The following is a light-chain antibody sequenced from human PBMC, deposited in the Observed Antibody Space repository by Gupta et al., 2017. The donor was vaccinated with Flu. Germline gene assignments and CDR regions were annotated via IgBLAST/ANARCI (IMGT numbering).Light chain of an antibody. CDR1: QSIRSSF. Sequence: GTLFLSPGERATLSCRASQSIRSSFLAWYQQKPGQAPRLLIYGASSRATGIPDRFSGSGSGTDFTLTISRLEPEDFAVYYCQHAGSSPWTFGQGTQVEVK. CDR3: QHAGSSPWT. CDR2: GAS. J-gene: IGKJ1*01. V-gene: IGKV3-20*01.